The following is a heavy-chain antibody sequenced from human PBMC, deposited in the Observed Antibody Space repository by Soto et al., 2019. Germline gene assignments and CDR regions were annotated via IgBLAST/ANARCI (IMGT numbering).Heavy chain of an antibody. V-gene: IGHV3-73*01. CDR3: TPSLVSVAAPS. CDR1: GFTFSDSA. J-gene: IGHJ5*02. Sequence: GSLRLSCAASGFTFSDSAMHWVRQASGKGLEWVGRIRSKPNNYATVYAASVKGRFTISRDDSKNTAYLQMNSLKIEDTAVYYCTPSLVSVAAPSWGQGTLVTVSS. CDR2: IRSKPNNYAT. D-gene: IGHD6-19*01.